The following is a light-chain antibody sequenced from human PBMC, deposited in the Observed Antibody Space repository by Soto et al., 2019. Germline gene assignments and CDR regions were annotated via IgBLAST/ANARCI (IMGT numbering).Light chain of an antibody. J-gene: IGLJ2*01. CDR2: EVS. CDR1: SSDVGGYNY. Sequence: QSALTQPASVSGSPGQSITISCTGTSSDVGGYNYVSWYQQHPGKAPKLMIYEVSNRPSGVSNRFSGSKSANTASLTISGLQAEDGADYYCSSYTSSSALFGGGTKLTVL. V-gene: IGLV2-14*01. CDR3: SSYTSSSAL.